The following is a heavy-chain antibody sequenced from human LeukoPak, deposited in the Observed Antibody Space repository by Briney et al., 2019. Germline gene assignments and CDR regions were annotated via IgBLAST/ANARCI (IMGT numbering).Heavy chain of an antibody. CDR3: TRTVADLYWYFDL. CDR1: GFTFGGSA. Sequence: GGSLRLSCAASGFTFGGSAMHWVRQASGKGLEWVGRIRNKANSYATAYAASVKGRFTISRDDSKNTAYLQMNSLKTEDTAVYYCTRTVADLYWYFDLWGRGTLVTVSS. V-gene: IGHV3-73*01. J-gene: IGHJ2*01. CDR2: IRNKANSYAT. D-gene: IGHD6-19*01.